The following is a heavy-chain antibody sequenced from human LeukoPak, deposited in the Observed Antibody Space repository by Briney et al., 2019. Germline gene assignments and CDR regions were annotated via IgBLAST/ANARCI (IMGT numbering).Heavy chain of an antibody. Sequence: ASVKVSCKASGYTFTSYAMNWVRQAPGQGLEWMGWISAYNGNTNYAQKLQGRVTMTTDTSTSTAYMELRSLRSDDTAVYYCARTGYSSSWYEGYYYYMDVWGKGTTVTVSS. CDR3: ARTGYSSSWYEGYYYYMDV. D-gene: IGHD6-13*01. V-gene: IGHV1-18*01. CDR1: GYTFTSYA. J-gene: IGHJ6*03. CDR2: ISAYNGNT.